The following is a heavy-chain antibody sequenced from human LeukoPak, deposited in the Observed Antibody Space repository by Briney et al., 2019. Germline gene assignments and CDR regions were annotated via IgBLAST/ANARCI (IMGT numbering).Heavy chain of an antibody. CDR2: ISSTSSTI. CDR3: ATYGLFVFYFDY. CDR1: GFTFSTYG. V-gene: IGHV3-48*01. D-gene: IGHD3-10*02. J-gene: IGHJ4*02. Sequence: GGSLRLSCAASGFTFSTYGMNWLRQAPWKGLEWVSYISSTSSTIYYADSVKGRFTISRDNAKNSLYLQMNSLRAEDTAVYYCATYGLFVFYFDYWGQGTLVTVSS.